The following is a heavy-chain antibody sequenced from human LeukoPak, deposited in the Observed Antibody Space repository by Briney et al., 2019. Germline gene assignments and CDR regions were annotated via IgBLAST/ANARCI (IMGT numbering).Heavy chain of an antibody. CDR2: MNPNSGNT. D-gene: IGHD3-10*01. Sequence: RASVKVSCKASGYTFTSYDINWVRQATGQGLEWMGWMNPNSGNTGYAQKFQGRVTMTRDTSISTAYMGLSSLRSEDTAVYYCARGRGSYLPGSNWFDPWGQGTLVTVSS. CDR3: ARGRGSYLPGSNWFDP. CDR1: GYTFTSYD. J-gene: IGHJ5*02. V-gene: IGHV1-8*01.